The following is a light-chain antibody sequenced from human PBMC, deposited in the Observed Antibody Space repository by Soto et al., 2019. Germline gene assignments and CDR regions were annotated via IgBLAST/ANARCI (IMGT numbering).Light chain of an antibody. J-gene: IGKJ3*01. V-gene: IGKV1-9*01. CDR3: QQLNSYPHVT. Sequence: IQLTQSPSSLSASVGDRVTITCRASQGISSYLACYQQKPGKAPKLLIYAASTLQSGVPSRFSGSGSGTDFTLTISSLQPEDFATYYCQQLNSYPHVTFGPGTKVDIK. CDR2: AAS. CDR1: QGISSY.